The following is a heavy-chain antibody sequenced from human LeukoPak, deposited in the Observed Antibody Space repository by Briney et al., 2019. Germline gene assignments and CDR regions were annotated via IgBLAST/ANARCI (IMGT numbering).Heavy chain of an antibody. J-gene: IGHJ6*03. Sequence: GGSLRLSCAASGFTVSSNSMSWVRQAPGTGLEWVSVIYSGSNTNYADSVKGRFTISRDNAENSLYLQMNSLRAEDTAIYYCAREHYFYYMDGWGKGTTVTVSS. CDR2: IYSGSNT. V-gene: IGHV3-53*01. CDR1: GFTVSSNS. CDR3: AREHYFYYMDG.